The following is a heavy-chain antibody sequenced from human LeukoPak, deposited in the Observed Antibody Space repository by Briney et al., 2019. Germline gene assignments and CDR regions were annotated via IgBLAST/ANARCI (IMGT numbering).Heavy chain of an antibody. CDR3: ARDLGHLDY. Sequence: PGGSLSLSCAASGFTVCSNYMSWVRQAPGKGLEWVLVIYSGGSTYYADSVKGRFTISRHYSKNTLYLQMNSLRAEDTAVYYWARDLGHLDYWGQGTLVTVSS. CDR2: IYSGGST. CDR1: GFTVCSNY. J-gene: IGHJ4*02. V-gene: IGHV3-53*04. D-gene: IGHD3-16*01.